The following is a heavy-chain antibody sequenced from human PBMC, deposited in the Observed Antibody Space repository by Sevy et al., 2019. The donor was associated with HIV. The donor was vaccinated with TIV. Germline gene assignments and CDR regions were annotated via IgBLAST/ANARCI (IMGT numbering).Heavy chain of an antibody. CDR2: ISSSGSFI. Sequence: GGSLRLSCAASGFTFSDYYMSWIRQAPGKGLEWVSYISSSGSFIYYADSVKGRFTISRDNAKNSLYLQMNSPRAEDTAVYYCASVLWSSGYPNYWGQGTLVTVSS. J-gene: IGHJ4*02. CDR1: GFTFSDYY. CDR3: ASVLWSSGYPNY. V-gene: IGHV3-11*01. D-gene: IGHD6-19*01.